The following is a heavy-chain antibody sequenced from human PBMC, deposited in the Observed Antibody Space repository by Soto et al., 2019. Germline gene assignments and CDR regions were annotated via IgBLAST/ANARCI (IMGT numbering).Heavy chain of an antibody. D-gene: IGHD2-2*02. CDR2: VSFDGSNK. V-gene: IGHV3-30-3*01. CDR3: ARGRYCSGTSCYTDYYFGLDV. Sequence: GGSLRLSCAASGLTFSIYALHWVRQAPGKGLEWVAVVSFDGSNKLYADSVKGRFTISRDNSKNTLYVQMNSLRGEDTAVYYCARGRYCSGTSCYTDYYFGLDVWGQGXTVTVYS. CDR1: GLTFSIYA. J-gene: IGHJ6*02.